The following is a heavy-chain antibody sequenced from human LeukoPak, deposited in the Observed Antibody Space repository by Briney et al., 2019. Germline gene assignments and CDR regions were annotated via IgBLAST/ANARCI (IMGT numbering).Heavy chain of an antibody. CDR1: GFTFSSYG. CDR2: IRYDGSNK. CDR3: AKGGGIRVVVPAFEY. D-gene: IGHD2-2*01. J-gene: IGHJ4*02. Sequence: GGSLRLSCAASGFTFSSYGMHWVRQAPGKGLEWVAFIRYDGSNKNYADSVKGRFTISRDNSKNTLYLQMNSLRAEDTAVYYCAKGGGIRVVVPAFEYWGQGTPLTVSS. V-gene: IGHV3-30*02.